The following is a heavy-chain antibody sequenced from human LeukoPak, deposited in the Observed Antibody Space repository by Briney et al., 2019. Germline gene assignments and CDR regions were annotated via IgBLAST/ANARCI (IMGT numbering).Heavy chain of an antibody. CDR2: VYDGGRT. V-gene: IGHV4-4*07. CDR1: GDSLGTYL. D-gene: IGHD2-8*02. J-gene: IGHJ3*02. Sequence: SETLSLTCTVSGDSLGTYLWNWIRQSAGEGLEWIGHVYDGGRTNYNPSLKGRVTISVDTSRNLFSLRLSSVTAADTAVYYCARDFVETGVVSFDMWGQGTMVTVSS. CDR3: ARDFVETGVVSFDM.